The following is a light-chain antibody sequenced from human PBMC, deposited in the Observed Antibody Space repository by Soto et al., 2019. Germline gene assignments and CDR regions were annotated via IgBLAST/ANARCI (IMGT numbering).Light chain of an antibody. CDR1: QSVSNNY. Sequence: EIALTQSPGTLSLSPGERATLSCRASQSVSNNYLAWYQQKPGQAPRLLIYGASSRATGIPDRFSGSGSASDFTLTISRLEPEDFAVYFCQQSGSSPLTFGGGTKVEIK. CDR3: QQSGSSPLT. V-gene: IGKV3-20*01. J-gene: IGKJ4*01. CDR2: GAS.